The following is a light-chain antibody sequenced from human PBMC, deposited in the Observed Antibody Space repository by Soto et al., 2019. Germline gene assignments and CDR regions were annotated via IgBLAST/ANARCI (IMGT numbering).Light chain of an antibody. CDR2: AAS. CDR3: LQSYTTVRS. V-gene: IGKV1-39*01. CDR1: QDISNF. J-gene: IGKJ4*01. Sequence: DIQMPQSPSSLSASVGDSVTFSCRASQDISNFLNWYQQKPGKAPQLLIYAASRLQSGVPARFSGSGAGTHFTLTISSLQPEDFATYFCLQSYTTVRSFGGGTKVDIK.